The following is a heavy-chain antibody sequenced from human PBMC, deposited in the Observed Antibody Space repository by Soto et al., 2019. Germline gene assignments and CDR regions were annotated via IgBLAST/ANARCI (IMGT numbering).Heavy chain of an antibody. J-gene: IGHJ6*02. CDR2: IYPGDSDI. V-gene: IGHV5-51*01. D-gene: IGHD2-15*01. Sequence: GESLKISCKGSGYSFTSYWIGWVRQMPGKGLEWMGIIYPGDSDIRYSPSFQGQVTISVDKSISTAYLQWSGLKASDTAIYYCARQLPYGGNSYYGMDVWGQGTTVTVSS. CDR3: ARQLPYGGNSYYGMDV. CDR1: GYSFTSYW.